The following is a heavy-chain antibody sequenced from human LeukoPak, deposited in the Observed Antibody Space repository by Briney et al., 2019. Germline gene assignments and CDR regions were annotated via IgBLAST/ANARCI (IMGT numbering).Heavy chain of an antibody. CDR1: GYTFTSYY. V-gene: IGHV1-46*01. CDR3: AREPRYYDSSGYFDY. Sequence: GASVKVSCKASGYTFTSYYMHWVRQAPGQGLEWMGIINPSGGSTSYAQKFQDRVTMTRDTSTSTVYMELSSLRSEDTAVYYCAREPRYYDSSGYFDYWGQGTLVTVSS. J-gene: IGHJ4*02. CDR2: INPSGGST. D-gene: IGHD3-22*01.